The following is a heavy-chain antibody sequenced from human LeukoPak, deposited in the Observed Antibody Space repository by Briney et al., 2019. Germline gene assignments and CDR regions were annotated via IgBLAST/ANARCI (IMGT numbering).Heavy chain of an antibody. V-gene: IGHV3-48*03. Sequence: GGSLRLSCAASGFTFSSYEMNWVRQAPGKGLEWVSYISSSGSTIYYADSVKGRFTISRDNAKNSLYLQMNSLRAEDTAVYYCAREGYSSSWYYLDYWGQGTLVTVSS. CDR1: GFTFSSYE. D-gene: IGHD6-13*01. CDR2: ISSSGSTI. J-gene: IGHJ4*02. CDR3: AREGYSSSWYYLDY.